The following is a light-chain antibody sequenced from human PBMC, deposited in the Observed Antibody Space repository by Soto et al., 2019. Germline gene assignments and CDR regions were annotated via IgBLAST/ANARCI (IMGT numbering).Light chain of an antibody. Sequence: IQMTQSPSSLSASVGDRVTITCRASQGIRNDLNLYQEKPGRAASLIIYDASTLERGVPSRFSGSGSGTEFTLIISNLQPDDFATYYCQQFKDYVWTFGQGTKV. V-gene: IGKV1D-13*01. CDR2: DAS. J-gene: IGKJ1*01. CDR3: QQFKDYVWT. CDR1: QGIRND.